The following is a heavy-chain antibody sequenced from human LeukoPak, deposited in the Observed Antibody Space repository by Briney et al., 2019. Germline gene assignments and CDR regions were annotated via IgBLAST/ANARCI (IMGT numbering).Heavy chain of an antibody. D-gene: IGHD2-2*01. CDR3: ARVDGIGYCSSTSCLLFDP. CDR1: GGSFSGYY. CDR2: INHSGST. V-gene: IGHV4-34*01. J-gene: IGHJ5*02. Sequence: KPSETLSLTCAVYGGSFSGYYWSWIRQPPGKGLEWIGEINHSGSTNYNPSLKSRVTISVDTSKNQFSLKLSSVTAADTAVYYCARVDGIGYCSSTSCLLFDPWGQGTLVTVSS.